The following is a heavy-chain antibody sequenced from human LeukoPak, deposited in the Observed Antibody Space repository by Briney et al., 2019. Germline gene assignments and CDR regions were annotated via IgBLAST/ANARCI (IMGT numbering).Heavy chain of an antibody. J-gene: IGHJ4*02. D-gene: IGHD1-26*01. V-gene: IGHV4-59*01. CDR2: IHSSGSA. CDR3: ARDILDVGATHYFDY. CDR1: GVSITTYY. Sequence: SETLSRTCTVSGVSITTYYWSWIRQPPGKGLEWIVQIHSSGSANYNPSLKSRGAMSLDASKNQFSLKVSSMTAADTAIYYCARDILDVGATHYFDYWGQGSLLTVSS.